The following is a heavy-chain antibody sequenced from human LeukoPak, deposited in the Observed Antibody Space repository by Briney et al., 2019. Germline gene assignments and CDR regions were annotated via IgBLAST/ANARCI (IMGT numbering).Heavy chain of an antibody. Sequence: SSETLSLTCTVSGGSISSYYWSWIRQPPGKGLEWIGYIYYSGTTTNYNPSLRSRVTIPVDTSKNQFSLRLTSVTAADTAVYYCARGFDSKSTYFDYWGQGTLVTVSS. CDR3: ARGFDSKSTYFDY. V-gene: IGHV4-59*01. J-gene: IGHJ4*02. CDR2: IYYSGTTT. D-gene: IGHD5-12*01. CDR1: GGSISSYY.